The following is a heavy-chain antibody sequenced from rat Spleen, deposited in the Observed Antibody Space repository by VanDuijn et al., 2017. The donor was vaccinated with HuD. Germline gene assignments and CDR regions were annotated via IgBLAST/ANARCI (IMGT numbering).Heavy chain of an antibody. CDR3: ARKGKLGVRGYYFDY. CDR2: MWSGGST. Sequence: QVQLMESGPGLVQPSETLSLTCTVSGFSLTSYSVHWVRQPPGKGLEWMGVMWSGGSTDYDSALKSRLSISRDTSKSQVFLKMNSLQTEDTATYYCARKGKLGVRGYYFDYWGQGVMVTVSS. D-gene: IGHD5-1*01. CDR1: GFSLTSYS. V-gene: IGHV2-45*01. J-gene: IGHJ2*01.